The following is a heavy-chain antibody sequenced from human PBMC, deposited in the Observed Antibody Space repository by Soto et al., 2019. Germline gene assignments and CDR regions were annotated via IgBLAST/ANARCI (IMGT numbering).Heavy chain of an antibody. CDR1: GYTFTRYY. J-gene: IGHJ4*02. V-gene: IGHV1-46*01. CDR3: ARDPRLNIVVVPAAMRGFDY. Sequence: ASVTVSCKASGYTFTRYYMHWVRQAPGQGLEWMGIINPSGGSTSYAQKFQGRVTMTRDTSTSTVYMELSSLRSEDTAVYYCARDPRLNIVVVPAAMRGFDYWGQGTLVTVSS. D-gene: IGHD2-2*01. CDR2: INPSGGST.